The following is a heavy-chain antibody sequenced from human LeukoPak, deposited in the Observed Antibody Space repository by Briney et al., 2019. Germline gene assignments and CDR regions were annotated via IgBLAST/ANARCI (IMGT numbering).Heavy chain of an antibody. J-gene: IGHJ4*02. Sequence: SETLSLTCTVSGGSISSSSYYWGWIRQPPGKGLEWIGSIYYSGSTYYNPSLKSRVTISVDTSKNQFSLKLSSVTAADTAVYYCARQNGGYYFDYWGRGTLVTVSS. CDR2: IYYSGST. V-gene: IGHV4-39*01. D-gene: IGHD4-23*01. CDR3: ARQNGGYYFDY. CDR1: GGSISSSSYY.